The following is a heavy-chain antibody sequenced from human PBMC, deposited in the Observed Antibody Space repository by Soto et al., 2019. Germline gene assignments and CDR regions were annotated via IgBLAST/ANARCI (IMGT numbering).Heavy chain of an antibody. CDR3: ARPKRYYYDSSGYPTYYFDY. V-gene: IGHV4-39*01. D-gene: IGHD3-22*01. CDR1: GGSISSSSYY. Sequence: QLQLQESGPGLVKPSETLSLTCTVSGGSISSSSYYWGWIRQPPGKGLEWIGSIYYSGSTYYNPSLKSRVIISVDTSKNQFSLKLSSVTAADTAVYYCARPKRYYYDSSGYPTYYFDYWGQGTLVTVSS. CDR2: IYYSGST. J-gene: IGHJ4*02.